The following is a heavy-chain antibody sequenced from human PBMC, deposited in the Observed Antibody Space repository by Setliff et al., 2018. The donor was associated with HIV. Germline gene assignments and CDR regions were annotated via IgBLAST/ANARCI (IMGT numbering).Heavy chain of an antibody. Sequence: SETLSLTCTVSGDSINTHYWSWIRQPPGKGLEWIGCISHSGNTNFNPSLNSRVTISLDTSKNQFSLKLSSVTAADTAVYYCARFYYHYDSTNDAFDIWGQGTMVTVSS. CDR1: GDSINTHY. D-gene: IGHD3-22*01. J-gene: IGHJ3*02. CDR3: ARFYYHYDSTNDAFDI. CDR2: ISHSGNT. V-gene: IGHV4-59*08.